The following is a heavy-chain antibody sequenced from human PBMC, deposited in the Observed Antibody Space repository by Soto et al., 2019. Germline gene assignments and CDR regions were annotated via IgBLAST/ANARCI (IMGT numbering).Heavy chain of an antibody. J-gene: IGHJ4*02. CDR2: IYYSGST. D-gene: IGHD4-17*01. CDR1: GDSISSRSYY. CDR3: ARQRTSIVTKAYFDV. V-gene: IGHV4-39*01. Sequence: PSETLTITCTATGDSISSRSYYWGWIRQPPGKGLEWIGSIYYSGSTYNNPSLRSRVSMSIDTSKDQFSLKLKSVTAADTALYFCARQRTSIVTKAYFDVWGPGSLVTVSS.